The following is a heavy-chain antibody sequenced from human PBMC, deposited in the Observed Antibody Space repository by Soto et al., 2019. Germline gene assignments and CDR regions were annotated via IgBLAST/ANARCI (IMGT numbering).Heavy chain of an antibody. CDR2: IIPIFGTA. CDR1: GGTYSVYL. Sequence: APVKVSWKGAGGTYSVYLGSRVSQANGQGLEWMGGIIPIFGTANYAQKFQGRVTITADESTSTAYMELSSLRSEDTAVYYCARGYYYDSSGYLALAPYYYYGMDVWAQGTTVTVSS. D-gene: IGHD3-22*01. CDR3: ARGYYYDSSGYLALAPYYYYGMDV. V-gene: IGHV1-69*01. J-gene: IGHJ6*02.